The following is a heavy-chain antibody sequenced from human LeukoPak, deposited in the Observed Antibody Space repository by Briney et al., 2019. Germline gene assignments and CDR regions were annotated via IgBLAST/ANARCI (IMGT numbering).Heavy chain of an antibody. J-gene: IGHJ6*02. CDR1: GGSISSYY. CDR2: IYYSGST. Sequence: SETLSLTCTASGGSISSYYWSWIRQPPGKGLEWIGYIYYSGSTNYNPPLKSRVTISVDTSKNQFSLKLSSVTAADTAVYYCAGSSGYTFGSYYYYYGMDVWGQGTTVTVSS. D-gene: IGHD3-22*01. V-gene: IGHV4-59*01. CDR3: AGSSGYTFGSYYYYYGMDV.